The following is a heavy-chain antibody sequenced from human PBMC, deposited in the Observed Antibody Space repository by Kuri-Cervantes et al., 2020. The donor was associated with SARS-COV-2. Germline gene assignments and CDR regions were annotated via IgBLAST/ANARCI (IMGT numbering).Heavy chain of an antibody. D-gene: IGHD4-17*01. Sequence: GESLKISCAASGFTFSDYYMSWIRQAPGKGLEWVSYISSSGSTIYYADSLKGRFTISRDNAKNSLYLQMNSLRAEDTAVYYCARSPGDGDYDPFDYWGQGTLVTVSS. V-gene: IGHV3-11*04. CDR2: ISSSGSTI. CDR3: ARSPGDGDYDPFDY. CDR1: GFTFSDYY. J-gene: IGHJ4*02.